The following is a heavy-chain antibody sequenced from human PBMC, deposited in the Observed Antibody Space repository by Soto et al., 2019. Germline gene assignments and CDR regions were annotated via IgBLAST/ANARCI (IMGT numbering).Heavy chain of an antibody. Sequence: QITLKESGPTLVKPTQTLTLTCTFSSSGMGVGWIRQPPGKALEWLALLYWDDDKRYSPSLKSRPTITKGTSTNQLVLTMTNMDPVDTATYYCAQAQPVAGFFDILGRGTMVTVSS. CDR2: LYWDDDK. D-gene: IGHD6-19*01. CDR1: SSGMG. V-gene: IGHV2-5*02. CDR3: AQAQPVAGFFDI. J-gene: IGHJ3*02.